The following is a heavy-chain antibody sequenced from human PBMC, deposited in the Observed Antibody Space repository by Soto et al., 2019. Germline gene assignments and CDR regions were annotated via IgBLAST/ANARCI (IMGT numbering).Heavy chain of an antibody. J-gene: IGHJ6*02. D-gene: IGHD5-18*01. CDR1: GFTFNNFA. CDR3: AKDRGRGFSFGRYFYGMDV. V-gene: IGHV3-23*01. Sequence: EVQLLESGGGLVQPGGSPRLSCAASGFTFNNFAMNWVRQAPGKGLEWVSNINDSGGSTYNADSVKGRFTISRDNSKNTLYLQMKSLRADDTAVYYCAKDRGRGFSFGRYFYGMDVWGQGTTVTVSS. CDR2: INDSGGST.